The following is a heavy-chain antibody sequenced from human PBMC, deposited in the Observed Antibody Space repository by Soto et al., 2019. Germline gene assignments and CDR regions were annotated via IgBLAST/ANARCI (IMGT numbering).Heavy chain of an antibody. CDR2: IWYDGSNK. J-gene: IGHJ4*02. V-gene: IGHV3-33*01. CDR3: ASDSFPGPFDY. CDR1: GFTFSSYG. Sequence: PGGSLRLSCAASGFTFSSYGMHWVRQAPGKGLEWVAVIWYDGSNKYYADSVKGRFTISRDNSKNTLYLQMNRLRAEDTAVYYCASDSFPGPFDYWGQGTLVTVSS. D-gene: IGHD3-16*01.